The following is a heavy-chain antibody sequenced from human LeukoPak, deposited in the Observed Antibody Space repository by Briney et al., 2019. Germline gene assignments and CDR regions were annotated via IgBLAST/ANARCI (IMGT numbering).Heavy chain of an antibody. CDR3: ANEEAMVASSFDY. Sequence: GSPKPPRARARFTLNPNGLHLVRQAPRQGLEWVAFTRYDRDEKFYTESVKGRFIVSKDKSKNTVYLQMNSLRTEDTAIYYCANEEAMVASSFDYWGPGTLVTVSP. V-gene: IGHV3-30*02. CDR2: TRYDRDEK. J-gene: IGHJ4*02. D-gene: IGHD4/OR15-4a*01. CDR1: RFTLNPNG.